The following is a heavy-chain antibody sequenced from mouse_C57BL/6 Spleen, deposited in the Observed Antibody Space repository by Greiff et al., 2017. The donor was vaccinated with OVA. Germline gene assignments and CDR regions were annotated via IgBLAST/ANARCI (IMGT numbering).Heavy chain of an antibody. CDR2: IWSGGST. CDR1: GFSLTSYG. CDR3: ARRSNYDWFAY. D-gene: IGHD2-5*01. V-gene: IGHV2-2*01. J-gene: IGHJ3*01. Sequence: VMLVESGPGLVQPSQCLSITCTVSGFSLTSYGVHWVRQSPGKGLEWLGVIWSGGSTDYNAAFISRLSISKDNSKRQVFFKMNCLHADDTAIYCCARRSNYDWFAYWGQEPLVTVSA.